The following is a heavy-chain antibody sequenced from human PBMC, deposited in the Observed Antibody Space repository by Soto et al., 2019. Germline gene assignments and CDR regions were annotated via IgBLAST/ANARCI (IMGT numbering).Heavy chain of an antibody. V-gene: IGHV4-59*01. CDR1: SGSFSGYY. CDR3: ARDSGGFWSVYSRHHSPCGMDV. Sequence: SETLSLTWSIYSGSFSGYYWSWIRQPPGKGLEWIGYIYYSGSTNYNPSLKSRVTISVDTSKNQFSLKLSSVTAADTAVYYCARDSGGFWSVYSRHHSPCGMDV. J-gene: IGHJ6*01. D-gene: IGHD3-3*01. CDR2: IYYSGST.